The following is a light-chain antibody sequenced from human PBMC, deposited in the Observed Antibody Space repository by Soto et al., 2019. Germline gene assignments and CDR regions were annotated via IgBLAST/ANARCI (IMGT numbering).Light chain of an antibody. CDR3: ILYAGNHTLV. CDR1: SSDVGAYIY. CDR2: EVN. Sequence: QSALTQPPSASGSPGQSVTISCTGTSSDVGAYIYVSWYQQHPGTAPKLIIYEVNKRPSGVPDRFSGSRSGNTASLTVSGFPAEDAAEYYCILYAGNHTLVFGGGTKLTVL. J-gene: IGLJ2*01. V-gene: IGLV2-8*01.